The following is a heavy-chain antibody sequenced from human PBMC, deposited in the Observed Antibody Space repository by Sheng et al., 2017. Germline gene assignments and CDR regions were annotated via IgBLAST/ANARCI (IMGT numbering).Heavy chain of an antibody. D-gene: IGHD1-1*01. Sequence: QVQLVESGGGVVQPGRSLRLSCETSGFTFSSSSMHWVRQAPGKGLEWVSNIWYDGSVEYYSDSVKGRFTISRDNAKDTLYLHMSSLRADDSAVYYCARGGLEPVDYWGQGTLVTVST. V-gene: IGHV3-33*08. CDR1: GFTFSSSS. J-gene: IGHJ4*02. CDR2: IWYDGSVE. CDR3: ARGGLEPVDY.